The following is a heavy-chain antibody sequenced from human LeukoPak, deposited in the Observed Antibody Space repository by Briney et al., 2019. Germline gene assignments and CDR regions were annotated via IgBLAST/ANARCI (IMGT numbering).Heavy chain of an antibody. CDR1: GFTFSRYN. D-gene: IGHD5-12*01. J-gene: IGHJ4*02. Sequence: GGSLRLSCTASGFTFSRYNMNWVRQAPGKGLEWVSSISTSSIYIYYADSVKGRFTISRDNAKNSLYLQMNSLRAEDTAVYYCARGPSGYHNTGGQGTLVTVSS. CDR3: ARGPSGYHNT. V-gene: IGHV3-21*01. CDR2: ISTSSIYI.